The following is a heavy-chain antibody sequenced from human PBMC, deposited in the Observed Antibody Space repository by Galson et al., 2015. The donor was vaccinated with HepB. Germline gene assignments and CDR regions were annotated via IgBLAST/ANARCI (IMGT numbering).Heavy chain of an antibody. D-gene: IGHD5-18*01. V-gene: IGHV6-1*01. Sequence: CAISGDSVSSTSSTWVWVRQSPSRGLEWLGRTYYRSKWYNDYAVSVKGRITINPDTSKNQFSLELNSVTPEDTAVYYCAEQPIQLSRFDIWGQGTMVTVSS. CDR1: GDSVSSTSST. CDR2: TYYRSKWYN. J-gene: IGHJ3*02. CDR3: AEQPIQLSRFDI.